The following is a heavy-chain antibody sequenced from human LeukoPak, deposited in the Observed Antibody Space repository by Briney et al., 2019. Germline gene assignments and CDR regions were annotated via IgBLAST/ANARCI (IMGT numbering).Heavy chain of an antibody. CDR2: IYTSGST. Sequence: SETLSLTCTVSGGSISSYYWSWIRQPAGKGLELIGRIYTSGSTNYNPSLKSRVTMSVDTSKNQFSLKLSSVTAADTAVYYCARDGGSGWYSLFYFDYWGQGTLVTVSS. CDR1: GGSISSYY. V-gene: IGHV4-4*07. CDR3: ARDGGSGWYSLFYFDY. J-gene: IGHJ4*02. D-gene: IGHD6-19*01.